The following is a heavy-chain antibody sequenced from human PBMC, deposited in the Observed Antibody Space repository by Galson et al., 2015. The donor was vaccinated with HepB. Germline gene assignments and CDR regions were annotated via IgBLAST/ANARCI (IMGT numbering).Heavy chain of an antibody. J-gene: IGHJ6*03. CDR1: GFSLTTSGVS. D-gene: IGHD6-13*01. CDR3: VYNSPMQQLAPNNYQYYYMYV. V-gene: IGHV2-5*04. Sequence: ALVKPTQTLTLTCTFSGFSLTTSGVSVGWIRQPPGKALEWLALIYWDDDNRYSPSLNTRLTITKDTSKNQVVLTMTNMDPVYTGTYYCVYNSPMQQLAPNNYQYYYMYVWGKGTTVTVSS. CDR2: IYWDDDN.